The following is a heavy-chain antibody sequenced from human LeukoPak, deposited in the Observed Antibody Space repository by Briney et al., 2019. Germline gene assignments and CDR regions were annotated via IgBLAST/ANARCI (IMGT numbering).Heavy chain of an antibody. CDR2: IYPGDSDT. CDR1: GYIFTSYW. J-gene: IGHJ4*02. V-gene: IGHV5-51*01. D-gene: IGHD1-26*01. Sequence: GESLKISCKGSGYIFTSYWIAWVRQMPGRGLEWMGIIYPGDSDTRYSPSFQGQVTISADKSISTAYLQWSSLKASDTAMYYCARRSGSFQGDYNFDYWGQGTLVTVSS. CDR3: ARRSGSFQGDYNFDY.